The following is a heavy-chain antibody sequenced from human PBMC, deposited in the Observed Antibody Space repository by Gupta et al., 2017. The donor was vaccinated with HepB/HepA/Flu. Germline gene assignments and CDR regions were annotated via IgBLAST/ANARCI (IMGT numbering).Heavy chain of an antibody. Sequence: EVQLVESGGGLVQPGGSLRLSCAASGFTFSSYWMHWVRQAPGKGLVWVSRINSDGSSTSYADSVKGRFTISRDNAKNTLYLQMNSLRAEDTAVYYCARGRLRYYYGSGSYSWFDPWGQGTLVTVSS. CDR3: ARGRLRYYYGSGSYSWFDP. V-gene: IGHV3-74*01. CDR2: INSDGSST. J-gene: IGHJ5*02. D-gene: IGHD3-10*01. CDR1: GFTFSSYW.